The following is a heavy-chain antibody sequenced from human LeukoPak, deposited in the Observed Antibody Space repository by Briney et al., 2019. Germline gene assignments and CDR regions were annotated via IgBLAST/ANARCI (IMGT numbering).Heavy chain of an antibody. Sequence: GGSLRLSCAASGFTFSSYAMSWVRQAPGKGLEWVSAISGSGGSTYYADSVKGRFTISRDNSKNTLYLQMNSLRAEDTAVYYCARDGQDIVVVVAATMSCHFDYWGQGTLVTVSS. CDR2: ISGSGGST. CDR1: GFTFSSYA. CDR3: ARDGQDIVVVVAATMSCHFDY. V-gene: IGHV3-23*01. J-gene: IGHJ4*02. D-gene: IGHD2-15*01.